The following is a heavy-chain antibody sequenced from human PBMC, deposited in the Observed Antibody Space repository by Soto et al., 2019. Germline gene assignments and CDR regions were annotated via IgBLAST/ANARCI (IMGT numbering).Heavy chain of an antibody. D-gene: IGHD2-8*01. CDR3: ARDNGECGASLVDY. V-gene: IGHV1-18*04. J-gene: IGHJ4*02. Sequence: QVQLAQSGPEVKKPGASVKVSCKASGYIYTNYGLSWLRQAPGQGLEWVGWISAYTGATDYAKHFKDRVTLTNDTSTTKSYMEVRSLRSDDTAIYYCARDNGECGASLVDYWGQGTLVTVSS. CDR2: ISAYTGAT. CDR1: GYIYTNYG.